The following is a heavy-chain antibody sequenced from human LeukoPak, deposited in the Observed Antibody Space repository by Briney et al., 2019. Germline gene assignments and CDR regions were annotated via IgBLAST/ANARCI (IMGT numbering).Heavy chain of an antibody. D-gene: IGHD3-9*01. CDR3: AKVPFCDILTGLLL. J-gene: IGHJ4*02. Sequence: PGGSLRLSCAASGFTFSSYAMSWVRQAPGKGLEWVSAISGSGGSTYYADSVKGRFTISRDNSKNTLYLQMNSLRAEDTAVYYCAKVPFCDILTGLLLWGQGTLVTVSS. CDR2: ISGSGGST. CDR1: GFTFSSYA. V-gene: IGHV3-23*01.